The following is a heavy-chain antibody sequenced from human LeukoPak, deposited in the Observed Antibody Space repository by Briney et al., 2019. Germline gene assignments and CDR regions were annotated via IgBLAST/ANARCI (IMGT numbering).Heavy chain of an antibody. D-gene: IGHD2-15*01. CDR3: ARPGYCSGGSCFNVGWFDP. Sequence: SETLSLTCTVSGGSISSYYWSWIRQPPGKGLEWIGSIYYSGSTYYNPSLKSRATISVDTSKNQFSLKLSSVTDADTAVYYCARPGYCSGGSCFNVGWFDPWGQGTLVTVSS. V-gene: IGHV4-59*05. J-gene: IGHJ5*02. CDR1: GGSISSYY. CDR2: IYYSGST.